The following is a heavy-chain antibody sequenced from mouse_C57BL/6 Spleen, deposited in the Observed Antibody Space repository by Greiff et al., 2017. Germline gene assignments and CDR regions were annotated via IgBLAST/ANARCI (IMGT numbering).Heavy chain of an antibody. CDR1: GFNIKDDY. V-gene: IGHV14-4*01. CDR3: TTWNDGFPLDG. Sequence: VQLKESGAELVRPGASVKLSCTASGFNIKDDYMHWVKQRPEQGLEWIGWIDPENGDTEYASKFQGKATITADTSSNTAYLQLSSLTSEDTAVYYCTTWNDGFPLDGWGQGTTLTVSS. D-gene: IGHD2-3*01. J-gene: IGHJ2*01. CDR2: IDPENGDT.